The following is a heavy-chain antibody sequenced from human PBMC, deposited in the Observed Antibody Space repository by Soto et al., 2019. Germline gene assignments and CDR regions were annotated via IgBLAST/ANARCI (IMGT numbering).Heavy chain of an antibody. CDR2: ISYSGST. J-gene: IGHJ4*02. CDR3: ARVSYYGSGSYHFFDY. Sequence: QVQLQESGPGLVKPSQTLSLTCTVSGGSISSRTYFWSWIRQHPGKGLEWIGYISYSGSTNYNPSLKSRVTMSVDTSKNQFSRRLSTVTAADTAVYYCARVSYYGSGSYHFFDYWGQGTLVTVSS. CDR1: GGSISSRTYF. V-gene: IGHV4-31*03. D-gene: IGHD3-10*01.